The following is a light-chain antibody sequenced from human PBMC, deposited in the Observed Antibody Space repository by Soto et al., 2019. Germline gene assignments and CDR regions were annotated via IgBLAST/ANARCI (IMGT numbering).Light chain of an antibody. CDR2: ASS. J-gene: IGKJ1*01. V-gene: IGKV1-39*01. CDR3: QQSYNTPRT. CDR1: QSMSSY. Sequence: DIQMTQSLSSLSASVGDRVTITCRARQSMSSYLNWYQQKPGKDPKLLIYASSSLQCGVPSRFSGSVSGTDFTLTISSLQPEDFATYYCQQSYNTPRTFGQGTKV.